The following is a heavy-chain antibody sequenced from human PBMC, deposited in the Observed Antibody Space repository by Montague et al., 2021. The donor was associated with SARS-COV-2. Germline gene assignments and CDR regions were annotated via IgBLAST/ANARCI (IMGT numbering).Heavy chain of an antibody. D-gene: IGHD3-16*01. CDR1: GFTFSSYW. Sequence: SLRLSCAASGFTFSSYWMHWVRQAPGTGLVWVSRVKGDGSRISYADPVKGRFTISRDNAKNTLYLQMNSLRAEDTAVYFCARGYFPVGGSENWGSYGMDVWGQGTTVTVSS. J-gene: IGHJ6*02. CDR3: ARGYFPVGGSENWGSYGMDV. CDR2: VKGDGSRI. V-gene: IGHV3-74*01.